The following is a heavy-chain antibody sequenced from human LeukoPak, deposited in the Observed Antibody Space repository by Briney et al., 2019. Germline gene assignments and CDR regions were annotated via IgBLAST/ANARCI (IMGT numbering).Heavy chain of an antibody. CDR2: IYSGGST. D-gene: IGHD3-3*01. V-gene: IGHV3-66*02. Sequence: GGSLRLSCAASGFTVSSNYMSWVRQAPGKGLEWVSVIYSGGSTYYADSVRGRFTISRDNSKDTLFLQMNSLRAEDTAVYYCARGWSGYRSYYFDYWGQGTLVTVSS. J-gene: IGHJ4*02. CDR3: ARGWSGYRSYYFDY. CDR1: GFTVSSNY.